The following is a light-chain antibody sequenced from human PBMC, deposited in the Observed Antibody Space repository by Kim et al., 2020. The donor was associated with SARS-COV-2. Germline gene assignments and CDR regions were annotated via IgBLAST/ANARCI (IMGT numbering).Light chain of an antibody. CDR2: DVS. Sequence: SALTQPASVSGSPGQSITISCTGTSCDVGGYNYVSWYQQHPGKAPKLMIYDVSNRPSGVSNRFSGSKSGNTASLTISGLQAEDEADYYCSSYTSSSTPYVFGTGTKVTVL. CDR3: SSYTSSSTPYV. J-gene: IGLJ1*01. V-gene: IGLV2-14*03. CDR1: SCDVGGYNY.